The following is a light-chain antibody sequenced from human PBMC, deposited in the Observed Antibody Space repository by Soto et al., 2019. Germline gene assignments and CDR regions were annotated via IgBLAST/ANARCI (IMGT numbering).Light chain of an antibody. CDR3: QQYGSSPQIT. Sequence: EIVLTQSPGTLSLSPGERATLSCRASQSISSSYLTWYQQKPGQAPRLLIYGASSRATGIPDRFSGSGSGTDFTLTISRLEPEDFAVYYCQQYGSSPQITLGGGTKVEIK. V-gene: IGKV3-20*01. CDR1: QSISSSY. J-gene: IGKJ4*01. CDR2: GAS.